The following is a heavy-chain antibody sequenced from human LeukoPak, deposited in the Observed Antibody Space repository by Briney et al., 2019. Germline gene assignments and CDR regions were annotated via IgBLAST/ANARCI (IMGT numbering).Heavy chain of an antibody. CDR2: IYHSGST. CDR1: GGSISSSNW. J-gene: IGHJ6*03. CDR3: ARVAYCGGDCLRGYYYYYMDV. Sequence: NTSGTLSLTCAVSGGSISSSNWWSWVRQPPGKGLEWIGEIYHSGSTNYNPSLKSRVTISVDKSKNQFSLKLSSVTAADTAVYYCARVAYCGGDCLRGYYYYYMDVWGKGTTVTVSS. V-gene: IGHV4-4*02. D-gene: IGHD2-21*02.